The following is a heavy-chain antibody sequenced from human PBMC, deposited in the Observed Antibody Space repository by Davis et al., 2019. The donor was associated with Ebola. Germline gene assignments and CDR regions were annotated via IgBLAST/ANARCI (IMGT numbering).Heavy chain of an antibody. J-gene: IGHJ4*02. V-gene: IGHV3-7*01. Sequence: PGGSLRLSCAASGFTFSSYWMSWVRQAPGKGLEWVANIKRDGSETYYVDSVRGRFTISRDNAKNSLYLQMNSLRAGDTAVYYCARESIAVADFDHWGQGTLVTVSS. CDR1: GFTFSSYW. CDR3: ARESIAVADFDH. D-gene: IGHD6-19*01. CDR2: IKRDGSET.